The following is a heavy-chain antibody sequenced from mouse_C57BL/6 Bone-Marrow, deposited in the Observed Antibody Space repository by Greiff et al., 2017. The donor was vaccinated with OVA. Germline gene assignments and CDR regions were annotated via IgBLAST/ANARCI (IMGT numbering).Heavy chain of an antibody. CDR1: GYTFTDYY. CDR3: ASSRRAMDY. V-gene: IGHV1-76*01. CDR2: IYPGSGNT. Sequence: VQGVESGAELVRPGASVKLSCKASGYTFTDYYINWVKQRPGQGLEWIARIYPGSGNTYYNEKFKGKATLTAEKSSSTAYMQLSSLTSEDSAVYFCASSRRAMDYWGQGTSVTGSS. J-gene: IGHJ4*01.